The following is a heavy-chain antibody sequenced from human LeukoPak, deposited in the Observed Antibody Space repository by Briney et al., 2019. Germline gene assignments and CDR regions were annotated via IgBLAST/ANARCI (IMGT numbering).Heavy chain of an antibody. CDR3: VTCTTDESGYSGYYFDY. D-gene: IGHD5-12*01. J-gene: IGHJ4*02. CDR1: GFTFSSYA. CDR2: ISSNGGST. V-gene: IGHV3-64D*06. Sequence: GGSPRLSCSASGFTFSSYAMHWVRQAPGKGLEYVSAISSNGGSTYYADSVKGRFTISRDNSKNTLYLQMSSLRAEDTAVCYCVTCTTDESGYSGYYFDYWGQGTLVTVSS.